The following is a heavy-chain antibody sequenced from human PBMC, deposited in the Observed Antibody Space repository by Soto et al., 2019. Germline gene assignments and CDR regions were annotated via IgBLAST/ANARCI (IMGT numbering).Heavy chain of an antibody. CDR3: ARGTAMVTTYYYYYYGMDV. D-gene: IGHD5-18*01. Sequence: QVQLVQSGAEVKKPGSSLKVSCKASGGTFSSYAISWVRQAPGQGLEWMGGIIPIFGTANYAQKFQGRVTITADESTSTAYMELSSLRSEDTAVYYCARGTAMVTTYYYYYYGMDVWGQGTTVTVSS. J-gene: IGHJ6*02. V-gene: IGHV1-69*01. CDR2: IIPIFGTA. CDR1: GGTFSSYA.